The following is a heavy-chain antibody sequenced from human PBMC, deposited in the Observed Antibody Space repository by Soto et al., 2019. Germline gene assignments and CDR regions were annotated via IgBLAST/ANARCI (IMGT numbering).Heavy chain of an antibody. J-gene: IGHJ4*02. Sequence: ASVKVSCKASGGTFSSYAISWVRQAPGQGLEWMGGIIPIFGTANYAQKFQGRVTITADESTSTAYMELSSLRSEDTAVYYGATGRHTGTWGSGGFWGQGTLVTVSS. D-gene: IGHD7-27*01. CDR2: IIPIFGTA. V-gene: IGHV1-69*13. CDR3: ATGRHTGTWGSGGF. CDR1: GGTFSSYA.